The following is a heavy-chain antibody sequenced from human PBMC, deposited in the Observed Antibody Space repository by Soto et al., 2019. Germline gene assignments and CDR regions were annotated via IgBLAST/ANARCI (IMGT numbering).Heavy chain of an antibody. CDR2: ISSSSSTI. Sequence: GGSLRLSCAASGFTFSSYSMNWVRQAPGKGLEWVSYISSSSSTIYYADSVKGRFTISRDNAKNSLYLQMNSLRAEDTAVYYCARDQAGGVVVIATTYYYYYMDVWGKGTTVTVSS. CDR3: ARDQAGGVVVIATTYYYYYMDV. D-gene: IGHD2-21*01. V-gene: IGHV3-48*01. CDR1: GFTFSSYS. J-gene: IGHJ6*03.